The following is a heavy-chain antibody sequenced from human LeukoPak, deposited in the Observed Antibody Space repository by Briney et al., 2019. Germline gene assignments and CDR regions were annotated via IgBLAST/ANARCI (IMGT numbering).Heavy chain of an antibody. CDR2: IIPILGIA. D-gene: IGHD2-15*01. V-gene: IGHV1-69*04. CDR3: ARGYCSGGSCYNNWFDP. CDR1: GGTFSSYA. J-gene: IGHJ5*02. Sequence: SVKVSCKASGGTFSSYAISWVRQAPGQGLEWMGRIIPILGIANYAQKFLGRVTITADKSTSTAYMELSSLRSEDTAVYYCARGYCSGGSCYNNWFDPWGQGTLVTVSS.